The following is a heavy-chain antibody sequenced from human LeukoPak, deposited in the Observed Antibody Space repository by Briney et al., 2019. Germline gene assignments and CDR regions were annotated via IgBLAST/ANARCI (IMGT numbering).Heavy chain of an antibody. D-gene: IGHD3-22*01. CDR2: ISSSSTYI. CDR1: GFTFSNFA. J-gene: IGHJ4*02. Sequence: GGSLTLSCAASGFTFSNFAMSWVRQAPGKGLEWVSSISSSSTYIYYADSVKGRFTISRDNARNSLYLQMNSLRAEDTAMYYCATSRYNFDSSGYYPDHWGQGTLVTVSS. V-gene: IGHV3-21*01. CDR3: ATSRYNFDSSGYYPDH.